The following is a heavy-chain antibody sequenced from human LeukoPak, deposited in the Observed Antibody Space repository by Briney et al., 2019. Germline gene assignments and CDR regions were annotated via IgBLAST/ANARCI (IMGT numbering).Heavy chain of an antibody. CDR2: TYYRSKWYN. CDR1: GDSVSSNSAA. D-gene: IGHD6-13*01. CDR3: ARVGKRMAAAGDYYFYMDV. Sequence: SQTLSLTCAISGDSVSSNSAAWNWIRQSPSRGLEWLGRTYYRSKWYNDYAVSVKSRITINPDTSKNHFSLQLNSVTPEDTAVYYCARVGKRMAAAGDYYFYMDVWGKGTTVTISS. V-gene: IGHV6-1*01. J-gene: IGHJ6*03.